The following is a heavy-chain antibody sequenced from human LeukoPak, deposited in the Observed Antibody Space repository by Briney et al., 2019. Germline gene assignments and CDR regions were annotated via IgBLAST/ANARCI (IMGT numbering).Heavy chain of an antibody. Sequence: PVASVKVSCKASGGTFSSYAISWVRQAPGQGLEWMGRIIPVRGVSNFARTFQGRVTITADKSTNTAHMELSRLESGDTAVYYCTREGVYAPDGSGYPRDAFDIWGQGTVVIVSS. V-gene: IGHV1-69*04. CDR2: IIPVRGVS. D-gene: IGHD3-22*01. J-gene: IGHJ3*02. CDR3: TREGVYAPDGSGYPRDAFDI. CDR1: GGTFSSYA.